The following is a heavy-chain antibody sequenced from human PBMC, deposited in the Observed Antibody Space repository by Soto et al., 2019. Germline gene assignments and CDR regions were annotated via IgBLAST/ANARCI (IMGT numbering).Heavy chain of an antibody. CDR1: GFSLSTSEVG. Sequence: QITLKESGPTLVKPTQTLTLTSTFSGFSLSTSEVGVTWIRQPPGKALEWLALIYWDDDKRYSPSLKSRLTITKDATKNQADLTMTNMDPVDTASYYCAHLDTTVTTQWGQGTLVTVSS. CDR3: AHLDTTVTTQ. CDR2: IYWDDDK. V-gene: IGHV2-5*02. J-gene: IGHJ4*02. D-gene: IGHD4-17*01.